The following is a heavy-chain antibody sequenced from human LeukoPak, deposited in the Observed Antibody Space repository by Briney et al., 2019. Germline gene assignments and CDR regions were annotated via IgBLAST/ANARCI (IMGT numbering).Heavy chain of an antibody. CDR1: GDSINSYY. Sequence: SETLSLTCNVSGDSINSYYWSWIRQPAGKGLEWIGRIHSSGSPNYNSSLESRVIMSVDTSKNKVSLNLNSVTAADTAVYYCARGLATTWLDAFDIWGRGTTVTVSS. CDR3: ARGLATTWLDAFDI. CDR2: IHSSGSP. V-gene: IGHV4-4*07. D-gene: IGHD1-26*01. J-gene: IGHJ3*02.